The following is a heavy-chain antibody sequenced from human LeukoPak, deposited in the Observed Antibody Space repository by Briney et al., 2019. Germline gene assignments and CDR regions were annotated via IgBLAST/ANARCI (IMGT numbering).Heavy chain of an antibody. Sequence: GESLKISCKGSGYSLTNYGISWVRQMPGKGLEWMGRIDPSDSYSNYGPSFQGHVPIPADRSISTAYLQWRSLKASDTAMYYCARQLDYYDKRDYWGEGTLVTVA. V-gene: IGHV5-10-1*01. D-gene: IGHD3-22*01. CDR3: ARQLDYYDKRDY. CDR2: IDPSDSYS. CDR1: GYSLTNYG. J-gene: IGHJ4*02.